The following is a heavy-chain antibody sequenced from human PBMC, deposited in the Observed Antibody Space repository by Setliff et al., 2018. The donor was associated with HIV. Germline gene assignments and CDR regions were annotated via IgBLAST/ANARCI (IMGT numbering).Heavy chain of an antibody. V-gene: IGHV3-7*01. CDR2: VNPDGREA. D-gene: IGHD3-10*01. CDR1: GFTFSKYW. CDR3: ADPPSGF. Sequence: GGSLRLSCAASGFTFSKYWMSWVRQAPGKGLEWVASVNPDGREASSVGSMKGRFTVSRDNAKNSLSLQMNSLRVEDTAIYYCADPPSGFWGQGTLVTVSS. J-gene: IGHJ4*02.